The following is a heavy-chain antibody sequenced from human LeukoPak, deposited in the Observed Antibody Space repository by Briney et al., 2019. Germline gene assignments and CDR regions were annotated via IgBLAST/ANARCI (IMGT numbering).Heavy chain of an antibody. Sequence: SETLSLTCTVSGVSISSSSYYWGWIRQPPGKGLEWIGSIYYSGGTYYNPSLKSRVTISVDTSKNQFSLKLSSVTAADTAVYYCARSPERFLEWLFFDYWGQGTLVTVSS. CDR1: GVSISSSSYY. CDR3: ARSPERFLEWLFFDY. V-gene: IGHV4-39*01. D-gene: IGHD3-3*01. CDR2: IYYSGGT. J-gene: IGHJ4*02.